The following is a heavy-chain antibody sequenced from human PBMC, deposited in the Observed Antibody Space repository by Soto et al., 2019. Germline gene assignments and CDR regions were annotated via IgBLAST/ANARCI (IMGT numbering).Heavy chain of an antibody. CDR3: ARVRSSGAFDI. V-gene: IGHV4-31*03. J-gene: IGHJ3*02. D-gene: IGHD6-6*01. CDR1: GGSISSGGYY. Sequence: QVQLQASGPGLVKPSQILSLTCTVSGGSISSGGYYWSWIRQHPGKGLEWIGYIYYSGSTYYNPSLKSRVTISVDTSKNHFSLKLSSVTAADTAVYYCARVRSSGAFDIWGQGTMVTVSS. CDR2: IYYSGST.